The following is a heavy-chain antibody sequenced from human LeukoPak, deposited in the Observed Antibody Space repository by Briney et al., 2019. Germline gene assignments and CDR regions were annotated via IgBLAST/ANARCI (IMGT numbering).Heavy chain of an antibody. Sequence: VASVKVSCKAFGYTFTGYYIHWVRQAPGQGLEWMGWINPNSGGTKYAQKVQGRVTMTRDTSISTAYMEVSRLRSDDTAVYYCARDLAAVGAYRDYWGQGTLVIVSS. J-gene: IGHJ4*02. CDR2: INPNSGGT. V-gene: IGHV1-2*02. D-gene: IGHD1-26*01. CDR3: ARDLAAVGAYRDY. CDR1: GYTFTGYY.